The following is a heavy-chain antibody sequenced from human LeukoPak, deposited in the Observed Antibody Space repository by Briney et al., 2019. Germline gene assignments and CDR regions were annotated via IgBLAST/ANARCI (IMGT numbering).Heavy chain of an antibody. CDR1: GYTFTNYY. D-gene: IGHD2-2*01. CDR2: INPSGGST. V-gene: IGHV1-46*01. CDR3: ARSVVSGDY. Sequence: ASAKVSCKASGYTFTNYYIHWVRQAPGQGLEWMGIINPSGGSTIYAQKFQGRVTMTRDTSTSTVYMELSSLRSDDTAVYYCARSVVSGDYWGQGTLVTVSS. J-gene: IGHJ4*02.